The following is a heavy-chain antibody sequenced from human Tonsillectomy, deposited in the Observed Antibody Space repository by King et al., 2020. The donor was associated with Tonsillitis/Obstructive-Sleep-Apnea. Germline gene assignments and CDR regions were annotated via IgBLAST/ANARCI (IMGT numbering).Heavy chain of an antibody. CDR2: ISYDGSNK. CDR3: EKGRTAVRILKYNWNYPDAFDI. D-gene: IGHD1-7*01. J-gene: IGHJ3*02. V-gene: IGHV3-30*18. CDR1: GFTFSSYG. Sequence: VQLVESGGGVVQPGRSLRLSCAASGFTFSSYGMHWVRQAPGKGLEWVAVISYDGSNKYYADSVKGRFTISRDNSKNTLYLQMNSLRAEDTAVYYCEKGRTAVRILKYNWNYPDAFDIWGQGTMVTDSS.